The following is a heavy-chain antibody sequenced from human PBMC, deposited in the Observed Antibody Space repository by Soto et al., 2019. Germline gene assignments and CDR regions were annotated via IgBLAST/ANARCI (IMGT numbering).Heavy chain of an antibody. CDR2: ISSSSSTI. CDR3: ARDTNYGDYHSDAFDI. V-gene: IGHV3-48*01. CDR1: GFTFSSYS. J-gene: IGHJ3*02. Sequence: GGSLRLSCAASGFTFSSYSMNWVRQAPGKGLEWVSYISSSSSTIYYADSVKGRFTISRDNAKNSLYLQMNSLRAEDTAVYYCARDTNYGDYHSDAFDIWGQGTMVTVSS. D-gene: IGHD4-17*01.